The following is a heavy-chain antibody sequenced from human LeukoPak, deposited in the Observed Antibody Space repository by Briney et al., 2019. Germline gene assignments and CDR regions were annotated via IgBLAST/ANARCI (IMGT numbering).Heavy chain of an antibody. Sequence: GGSLKLSCTASGCTFSSYAISWVRQAPGKGLEWVAAIIGSGGITYYADSVKGRFTISRDNSKTRLYLKMTRLRAEDTAVYYCAKSSGTMVQGANWFDPWGQGTLVTVSS. D-gene: IGHD3-10*01. CDR1: GCTFSSYA. CDR2: IIGSGGIT. J-gene: IGHJ5*02. CDR3: AKSSGTMVQGANWFDP. V-gene: IGHV3-23*01.